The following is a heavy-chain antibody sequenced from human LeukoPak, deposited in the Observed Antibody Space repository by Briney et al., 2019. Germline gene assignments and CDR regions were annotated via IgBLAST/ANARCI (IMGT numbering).Heavy chain of an antibody. CDR2: INHSGYST. Sequence: SVTVSYQPSRYTLPRYYMQWLGQAPAHPLEWMGMINHSGYSTSYAQKYQGRVTMTRDMSTSTVYMELSSLSSEDSAVYCCARGPRYGTNGVCDERLPFDYWGQGTLVTVSS. J-gene: IGHJ4*02. D-gene: IGHD2-8*01. CDR3: ARGPRYGTNGVCDERLPFDY. V-gene: IGHV1-46*01. CDR1: RYTLPRYY.